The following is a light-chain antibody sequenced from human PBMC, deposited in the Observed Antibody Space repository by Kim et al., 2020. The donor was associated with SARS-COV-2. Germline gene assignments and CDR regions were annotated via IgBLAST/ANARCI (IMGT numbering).Light chain of an antibody. CDR2: DSS. V-gene: IGKV1-33*01. J-gene: IGKJ4*01. CDR1: ENINKS. CDR3: QQYESTPT. Sequence: GDRVTITRLATENINKSVNWYHQRPGKAPKLLIHDSSKLEPGVPSRFSGSGYGTQFSLFISTLQPEDIGTYYCQQYESTPTFGGGTKVDIK.